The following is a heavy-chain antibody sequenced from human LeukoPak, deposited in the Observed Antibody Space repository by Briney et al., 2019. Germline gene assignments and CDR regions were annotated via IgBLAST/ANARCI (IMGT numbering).Heavy chain of an antibody. CDR1: GGSISSSSYY. Sequence: PSEILSLTCTVSGGSISSSSYYWGWIRQPPGKGLEWIGSIYYSGSTYYNPSLKSRVTISVDTSKNQFSLKLSSVTAADTAVYYCARLDPAEGLNFDYWGQGTLVTVSS. CDR2: IYYSGST. CDR3: ARLDPAEGLNFDY. V-gene: IGHV4-39*01. D-gene: IGHD6-13*01. J-gene: IGHJ4*02.